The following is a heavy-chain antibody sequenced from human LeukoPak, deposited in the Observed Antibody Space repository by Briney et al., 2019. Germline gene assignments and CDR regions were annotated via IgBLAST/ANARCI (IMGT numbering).Heavy chain of an antibody. CDR1: GFTFSDYY. D-gene: IGHD3-22*01. Sequence: GGSLRLSCAASGFTFSDYYMTWIRQAPGKGLEWVSYISSSGSTIYYADSVKGRFTISRDNAKNSLSLQMNSLSAEDTAVYFCARTYDHTGSHYYYYMDVWGKGTTVTVSS. V-gene: IGHV3-11*04. CDR2: ISSSGSTI. J-gene: IGHJ6*03. CDR3: ARTYDHTGSHYYYYMDV.